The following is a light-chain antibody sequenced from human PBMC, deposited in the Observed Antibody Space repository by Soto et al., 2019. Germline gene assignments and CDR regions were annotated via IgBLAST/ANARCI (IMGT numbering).Light chain of an antibody. Sequence: DIQMTQSPSSLSVSIGDRITITCRSSQSISVYLNWYQKKPGTPPKLLIYAASNLQSGVPSRFIGSGSGTDFTLIISRLEPEDFVVYYCHQYGSSPWTFGQGTKVEIK. CDR2: AAS. CDR1: QSISVY. V-gene: IGKV1-39*01. CDR3: HQYGSSPWT. J-gene: IGKJ1*01.